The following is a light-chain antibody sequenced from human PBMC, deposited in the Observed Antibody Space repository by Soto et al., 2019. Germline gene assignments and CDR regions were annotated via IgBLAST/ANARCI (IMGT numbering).Light chain of an antibody. CDR1: QSLSN. Sequence: VLTKSPATLSVSPGERAIRSCRASQSLSNLAWYQQKPGQAPRLLIYGASTRATGIPARFSGSVSGTEFTLTISSLQSEDFAVYYCQQYDNWPRTVGQGTKVDIK. V-gene: IGKV3-15*01. CDR2: GAS. CDR3: QQYDNWPRT. J-gene: IGKJ1*01.